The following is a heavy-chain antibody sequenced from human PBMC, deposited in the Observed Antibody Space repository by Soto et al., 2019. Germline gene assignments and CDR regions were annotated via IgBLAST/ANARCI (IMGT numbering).Heavy chain of an antibody. CDR3: AAPLRSDAFDI. V-gene: IGHV1-58*01. CDR1: GFTFTSSA. J-gene: IGHJ3*02. D-gene: IGHD3-3*01. Sequence: VASVKVSCKASGFTFTSSAVQWVRQARGQRLEWIGWIVVGSGNTNYAQKFQERVTITRDMSTSTAYMELSSLRSEDTAVYYCAAPLRSDAFDIWGQGTMVTVSS. CDR2: IVVGSGNT.